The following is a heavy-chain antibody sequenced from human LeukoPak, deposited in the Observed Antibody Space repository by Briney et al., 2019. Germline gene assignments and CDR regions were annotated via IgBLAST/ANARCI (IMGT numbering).Heavy chain of an antibody. V-gene: IGHV3-7*01. CDR2: IKQDGSEK. Sequence: GGSLRLSCAASGFTFSSYWMSWVRQAPGKGLEWVANIKQDGSEKYYVDSVKGRFTISRDNAKNSLYLQMNSLRAEDTAVYYCARGGRWLQYGTDYWGQGTLVTVSS. CDR3: ARGGRWLQYGTDY. D-gene: IGHD5-24*01. CDR1: GFTFSSYW. J-gene: IGHJ4*02.